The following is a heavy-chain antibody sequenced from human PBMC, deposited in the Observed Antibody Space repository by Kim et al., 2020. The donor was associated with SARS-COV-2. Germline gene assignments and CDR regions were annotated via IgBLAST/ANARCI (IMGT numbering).Heavy chain of an antibody. J-gene: IGHJ4*02. CDR2: INSDGSSR. CDR1: GFTFSTYW. CDR3: IRGSSSSFDD. D-gene: IGHD6-13*01. Sequence: GGSLRLSCAASGFTFSTYWMNWVRQAPGKGLVWVSRINSDGSSRKYADSVKGRFTISRDNAKNTLYLQMNSLRAEDTAVYYCIRGSSSSFDDWGQGTLVTVSS. V-gene: IGHV3-74*01.